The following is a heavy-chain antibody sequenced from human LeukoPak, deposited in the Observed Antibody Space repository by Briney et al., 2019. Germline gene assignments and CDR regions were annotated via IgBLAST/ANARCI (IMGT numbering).Heavy chain of an antibody. CDR1: GFTFHDYG. CDR3: ARVGWELLNLHFDP. Sequence: GGSLRLSCAASGFTFHDYGMYWVRQVPGKGLEWVSGINWNGGSIGYVDSVKGRFTISRDNAQNSLYLQMSSLRVEDTAIYSCARVGWELLNLHFDPWGQGTLVTVSS. CDR2: INWNGGSI. D-gene: IGHD1-26*01. J-gene: IGHJ5*02. V-gene: IGHV3-20*04.